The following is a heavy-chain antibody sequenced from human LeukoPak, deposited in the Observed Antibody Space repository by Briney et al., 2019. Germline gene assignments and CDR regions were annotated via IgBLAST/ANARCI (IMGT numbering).Heavy chain of an antibody. Sequence: GGSLRLSCAASGFTFSSYWMHWVRQAPGKGLVWVSRINSDGSSTSYADSVKGRFTISRDNAKNSLYLQMNSLRAEDTAVYYCARAGWFGEFAPNDAFDIWGQGTMVTVSS. D-gene: IGHD3-10*01. CDR2: INSDGSST. CDR1: GFTFSSYW. V-gene: IGHV3-74*01. CDR3: ARAGWFGEFAPNDAFDI. J-gene: IGHJ3*02.